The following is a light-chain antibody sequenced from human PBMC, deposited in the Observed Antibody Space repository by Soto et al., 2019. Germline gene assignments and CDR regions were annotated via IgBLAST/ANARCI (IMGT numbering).Light chain of an antibody. Sequence: AIQMTRSPSSLSASVGDRVTITCRASQDIRTELGWYQQKPGKAPKLLIYATSILQSGVPSRFSGIGSGTDFTLTISSLQPEDFATYYCLQDYSYPRTFGQGTKVEIK. V-gene: IGKV1-6*01. CDR3: LQDYSYPRT. J-gene: IGKJ1*01. CDR1: QDIRTE. CDR2: ATS.